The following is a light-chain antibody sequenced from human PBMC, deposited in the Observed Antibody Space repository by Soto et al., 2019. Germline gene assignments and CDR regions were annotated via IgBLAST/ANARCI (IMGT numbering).Light chain of an antibody. CDR1: QSVSSRD. CDR2: ATS. V-gene: IGKV3-20*01. Sequence: EIVLTQSPGTLSLSPGERATLSCRASQSVSSRDLAWYQQKPGQAPRLLIYATSSRAAGIPDRFSGSGSGTDFTLTISRLEPDDFAVYYCQQYDNSPGYTVGQGTKLESK. CDR3: QQYDNSPGYT. J-gene: IGKJ2*01.